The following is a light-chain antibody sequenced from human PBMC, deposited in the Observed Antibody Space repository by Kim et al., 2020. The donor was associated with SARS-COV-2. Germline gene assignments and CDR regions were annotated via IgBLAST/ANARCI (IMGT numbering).Light chain of an antibody. CDR1: QGISSY. V-gene: IGKV1-39*01. CDR2: AAS. J-gene: IGKJ1*01. CDR3: QQSYSTPQT. Sequence: ASVGDRVTITCRASQGISSYLNWYQQKPGKAPKILTYAASSLQSGVPSRFSGSGSGTDFTLTISSLQPEDFATYYCQQSYSTPQTFGQGTKVDIK.